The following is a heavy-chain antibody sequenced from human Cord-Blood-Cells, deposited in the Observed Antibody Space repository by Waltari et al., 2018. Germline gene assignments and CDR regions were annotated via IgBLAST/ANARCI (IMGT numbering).Heavy chain of an antibody. D-gene: IGHD6-19*01. CDR3: AAYSSGWYGLY. Sequence: HVQLVRCVAEVSKPGPSVKVSCQASEETCTGYNTPWARQAPGQGLEWMGWINPNSGGTNYAQKFQGRGTMTRDTSMSTACMELRRPRSDDTAVYYCAAYSSGWYGLYWGQGRLVTVCS. CDR1: EETCTGYN. CDR2: INPNSGGT. V-gene: IGHV1-2*02. J-gene: IGHJ4*02.